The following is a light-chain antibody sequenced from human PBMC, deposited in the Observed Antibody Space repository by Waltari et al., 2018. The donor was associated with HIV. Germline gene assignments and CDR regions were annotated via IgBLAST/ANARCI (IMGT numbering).Light chain of an antibody. CDR2: KNY. CDR3: VGWDASLSAYV. Sequence: QSVLTQPPSASGTPGQRVTISCSGSSSNIGNDNVYWYQQLPGKAPKILIYKNYQRPSGVPDRFAGSKSGTSASLAISGLRSEDEADYYCVGWDASLSAYVFGTGTKVTIL. V-gene: IGLV1-47*01. CDR1: SSNIGNDN. J-gene: IGLJ1*01.